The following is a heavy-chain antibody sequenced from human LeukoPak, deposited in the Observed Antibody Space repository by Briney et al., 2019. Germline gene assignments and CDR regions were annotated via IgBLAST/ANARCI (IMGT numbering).Heavy chain of an antibody. D-gene: IGHD3-22*01. CDR3: ARVGGEYYYNSSGYPDY. CDR1: GYTFTYRY. CDR2: ITPFNGNT. V-gene: IGHV1-45*02. Sequence: GASVKVSCKASGYTFTYRYLHWVRQAPGQALEWMGWITPFNGNTNYAQKFQDRVTITRDRSMSTAYMELSSLRSEDTAVYYCARVGGEYYYNSSGYPDYWGQGTLVTVSS. J-gene: IGHJ4*02.